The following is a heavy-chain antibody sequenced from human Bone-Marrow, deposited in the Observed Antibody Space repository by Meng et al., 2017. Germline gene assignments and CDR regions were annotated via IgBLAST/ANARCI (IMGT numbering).Heavy chain of an antibody. D-gene: IGHD6-25*01. Sequence: VQRVQSGAEVKKPGASVKVSCKPSGYNFPDYYIHWVRRAPGQGLEWMGRINPKSGDTHYAQKFQARVTMTGDTSISTAYMELSGLRSDDTAMYYCARDEDISAAGKLFGDYWGQGTLVTVFS. CDR3: ARDEDISAAGKLFGDY. CDR2: INPKSGDT. J-gene: IGHJ4*02. CDR1: GYNFPDYY. V-gene: IGHV1-2*06.